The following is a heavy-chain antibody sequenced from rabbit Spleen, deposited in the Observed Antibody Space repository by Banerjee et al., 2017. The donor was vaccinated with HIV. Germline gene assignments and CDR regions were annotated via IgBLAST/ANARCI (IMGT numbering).Heavy chain of an antibody. V-gene: IGHV1S45*01. Sequence: QEQLVESGGGLVQPEGSLTLTCKASGVSFSFSSYMCWVRQAPGKGLEWIACIDIGSSGFTYFATWAKGRFTISKTSSTTVTLQMTRLTAADTATYFCARDTSSSFSSYGMDLWGQGTLVTV. CDR3: ARDTSSSFSSYGMDL. J-gene: IGHJ6*01. CDR2: IDIGSSGFT. D-gene: IGHD1-1*01. CDR1: GVSFSFSSY.